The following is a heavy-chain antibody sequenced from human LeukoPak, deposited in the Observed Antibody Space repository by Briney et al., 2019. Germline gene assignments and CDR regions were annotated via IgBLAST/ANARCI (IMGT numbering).Heavy chain of an antibody. CDR3: AREMSNFFAF. V-gene: IGHV6-1*01. CDR2: TFYTSRWFN. D-gene: IGHD7-27*01. J-gene: IGHJ4*02. Sequence: SQTLSLTCAISGDSVSNNAAAWNWIRQSPSRGLEWLGRTFYTSRWFNDYAVSLKSRITINPDTSRNQVSLQLDSVTPEDTAVYYCAREMSNFFAFWGQGTQVTVSS. CDR1: GDSVSNNAAA.